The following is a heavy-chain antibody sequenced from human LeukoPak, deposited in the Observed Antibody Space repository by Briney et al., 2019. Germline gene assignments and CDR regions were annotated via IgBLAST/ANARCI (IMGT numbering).Heavy chain of an antibody. D-gene: IGHD1-26*01. Sequence: GGSLRLSCAASGFTFSSYWMHWVRQAPGKGLVWVSRISSDGRSTTYADFVKGRFTISRDNAKNTLYLQMNSLRAEDAAVYYCARRHLPVGATDRDDYWGQGTLVTVSS. V-gene: IGHV3-74*01. J-gene: IGHJ4*02. CDR3: ARRHLPVGATDRDDY. CDR2: ISSDGRST. CDR1: GFTFSSYW.